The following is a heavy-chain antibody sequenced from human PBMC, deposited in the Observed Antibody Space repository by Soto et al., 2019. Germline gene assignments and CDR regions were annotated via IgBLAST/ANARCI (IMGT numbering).Heavy chain of an antibody. CDR2: IYYSGST. V-gene: IGHV4-61*01. CDR3: ARYSNRPDFDY. Sequence: QVQLQESGPGLVKPSETLSLTCTVSGGSVSSGSYYWSWIRQPPGKGLEWIGYIYYSGSTNYNPSLKSRVTISVDTSKNQFSLKLNSVTAADTAVYYCARYSNRPDFDYWGQGTLVTVSS. D-gene: IGHD4-4*01. CDR1: GGSVSSGSYY. J-gene: IGHJ4*02.